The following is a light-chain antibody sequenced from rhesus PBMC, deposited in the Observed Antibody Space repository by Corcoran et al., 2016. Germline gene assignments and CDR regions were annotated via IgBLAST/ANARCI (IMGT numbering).Light chain of an antibody. V-gene: IGLV2-32*02. J-gene: IGLJ1*01. Sequence: QAALTQARSVSGSPGQSVTISYTGASSDIGTYNYVSWYQQHPGTAPKLIIYEVSQRPSGVSDRFSASKSANTASLTISGLQAVDEADYYCASYGGSDTYIFGVGTRLTVL. CDR3: ASYGGSDTYI. CDR1: SSDIGTYNY. CDR2: EVS.